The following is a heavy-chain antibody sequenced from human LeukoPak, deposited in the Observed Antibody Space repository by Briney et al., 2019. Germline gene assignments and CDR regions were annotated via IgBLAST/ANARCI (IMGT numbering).Heavy chain of an antibody. CDR3: AKAHDYGDYAGFDY. Sequence: GGSLRLSCAASGFNFDDYAMHWVRQAPGKGLEWVSGISWNSGNIAYADSVKGRFTISRDSAKTSLYLQINNLRAEDTALYYCAKAHDYGDYAGFDYWGQGTLVSVSS. V-gene: IGHV3-9*01. CDR1: GFNFDDYA. D-gene: IGHD4-17*01. J-gene: IGHJ4*02. CDR2: ISWNSGNI.